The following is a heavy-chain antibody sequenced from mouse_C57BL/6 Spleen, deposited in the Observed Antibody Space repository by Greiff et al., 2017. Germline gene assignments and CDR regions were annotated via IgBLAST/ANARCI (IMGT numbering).Heavy chain of an antibody. V-gene: IGHV14-4*01. D-gene: IGHD2-4*01. Sequence: VQLQQSGAELVRPGASVKLSCTASGFNIKDDYMHWVKQRPEQGLEWIGWIDPENGDTEYASKFQGKATITADTPSNTAYLQLSSLTSEDTAGYYCTTGGIYYDYDGDYWGQGTTLTVSS. CDR2: IDPENGDT. J-gene: IGHJ2*01. CDR3: TTGGIYYDYDGDY. CDR1: GFNIKDDY.